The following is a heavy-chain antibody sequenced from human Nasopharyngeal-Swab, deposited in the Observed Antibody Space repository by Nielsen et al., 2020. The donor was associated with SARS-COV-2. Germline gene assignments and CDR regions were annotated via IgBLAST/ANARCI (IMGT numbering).Heavy chain of an antibody. CDR3: ARVGYCSSTSCYPRGSYYYYGMDV. D-gene: IGHD2-2*01. CDR1: GYTFTSYA. J-gene: IGHJ6*02. V-gene: IGHV1-18*01. CDR2: ISAYNGNT. Sequence: ASVKVSCKASGYTFTSYAMNWVRQAPGQGLEWMGWISAYNGNTNYAQKLQGRVTMTTDTSTSTAYMELRSLRSDDTAVYYCARVGYCSSTSCYPRGSYYYYGMDVWGQGTTVTVSS.